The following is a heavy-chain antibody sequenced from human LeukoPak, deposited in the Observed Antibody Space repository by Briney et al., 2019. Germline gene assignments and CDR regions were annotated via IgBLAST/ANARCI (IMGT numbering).Heavy chain of an antibody. CDR2: IYHSGST. J-gene: IGHJ4*02. CDR3: ARTPLGYFDY. Sequence: SETLSLTCAVSGGSTSSGSYSWSWIRQPPGKGLEWIGYIYHSGSTYYNPSLKSRVTISVDRSKNQFSLKLSSVTAADTAVYYCARTPLGYFDYWGQGTLVTVSS. CDR1: GGSTSSGSYS. V-gene: IGHV4-30-2*01.